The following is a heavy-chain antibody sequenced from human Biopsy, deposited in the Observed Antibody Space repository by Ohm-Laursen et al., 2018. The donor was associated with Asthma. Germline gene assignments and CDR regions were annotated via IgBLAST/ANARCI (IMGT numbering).Heavy chain of an antibody. CDR3: ARAYGGNFFSGTFDI. Sequence: SLRLSCAASGFTVSSNGMSWVRQPPGKGLEWVSSITGSGAITYYADSLKGRFTISRDISKNTLSLQMNSLRAEDTAVYYCARAYGGNFFSGTFDIWGQGTMVTVSS. CDR1: GFTVSSNG. J-gene: IGHJ3*02. V-gene: IGHV3-53*01. CDR2: ITGSGAIT. D-gene: IGHD4-23*01.